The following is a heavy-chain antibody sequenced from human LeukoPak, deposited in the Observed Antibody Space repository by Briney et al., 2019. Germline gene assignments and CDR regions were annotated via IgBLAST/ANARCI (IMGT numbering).Heavy chain of an antibody. CDR3: ARDINEPHSGYDWGSYYYYYGMDV. Sequence: ASVKVSCKASGYTFTSYGISWVRQAPGQGGEWMGWISAYNGKTNYAQKLQGRVTMTTDTSTSTAYMELRSLRSDDTAVYYCARDINEPHSGYDWGSYYYYYGMDVWGQGTTVTVSS. J-gene: IGHJ6*02. CDR1: GYTFTSYG. D-gene: IGHD5-12*01. V-gene: IGHV1-18*01. CDR2: ISAYNGKT.